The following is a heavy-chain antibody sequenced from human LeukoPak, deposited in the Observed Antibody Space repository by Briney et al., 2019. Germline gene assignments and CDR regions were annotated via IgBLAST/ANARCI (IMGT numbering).Heavy chain of an antibody. Sequence: RSLRLSFAASGFTFRSYGMHWVRQAPGKGLEWVAVISYDGSNKYYADSVKGRFTISRDNSKSTLYLQMNSLRAEDTAVYYCAVSSGYYYSRFDYWGQGTLVTVSS. D-gene: IGHD3-22*01. V-gene: IGHV3-30*03. CDR1: GFTFRSYG. J-gene: IGHJ4*02. CDR3: AVSSGYYYSRFDY. CDR2: ISYDGSNK.